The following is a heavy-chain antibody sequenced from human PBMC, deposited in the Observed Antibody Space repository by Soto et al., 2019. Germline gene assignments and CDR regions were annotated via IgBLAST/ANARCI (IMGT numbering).Heavy chain of an antibody. D-gene: IGHD2-21*02. J-gene: IGHJ6*02. CDR1: GYTFTSYG. CDR3: AREPVVVTAIHYYYGMDV. CDR2: ISAYNGNT. Sequence: ASVKVSCKASGYTFTSYGISWVRQAPGQGLEWMGWISAYNGNTNYAQKLQGRVTMTTDTSTSTAYMELRSLRSDDTAVYYCAREPVVVTAIHYYYGMDVWGQGTTVTSP. V-gene: IGHV1-18*01.